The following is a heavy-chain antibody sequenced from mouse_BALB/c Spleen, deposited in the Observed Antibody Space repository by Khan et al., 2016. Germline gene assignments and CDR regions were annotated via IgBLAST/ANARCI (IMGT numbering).Heavy chain of an antibody. CDR2: INSAGNDT. D-gene: IGHD1-1*01. CDR3: TRHYYGSSFWFAY. J-gene: IGHJ3*01. V-gene: IGHV5-2*01. Sequence: EVELVESGGGLVQPGESLKLSCESNEYEFPSHDMSWVRKTPEKRLEMVAAINSAGNDTYYPDTMERRFIISRDNTKKTLYLQINSLSSENTALXYSTRHYYGSSFWFAYWGQGTLVTVSA. CDR1: EYEFPSHD.